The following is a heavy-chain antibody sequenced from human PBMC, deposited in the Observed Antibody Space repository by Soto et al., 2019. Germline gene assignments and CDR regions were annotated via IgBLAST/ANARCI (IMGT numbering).Heavy chain of an antibody. CDR3: GYKAAAVNYYYYYYGMDV. D-gene: IGHD6-13*01. CDR2: IYYSGST. CDR1: GGSISSSSYY. V-gene: IGHV4-39*01. Sequence: TSETLSLTCTVSGGSISSSSYYWGWIRQPPGKGLEWIGSIYYSGSTYYNPSLKSRVTISVDTSKNQFSLKLSSVTAADTAVYYFGYKAAAVNYYYYYYGMDVWGQGTTVTVSS. J-gene: IGHJ6*02.